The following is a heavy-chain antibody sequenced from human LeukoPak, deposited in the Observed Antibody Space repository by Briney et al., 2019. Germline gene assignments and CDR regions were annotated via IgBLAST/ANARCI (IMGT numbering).Heavy chain of an antibody. V-gene: IGHV4-59*01. CDR2: IYYSGST. J-gene: IGHJ3*02. CDR1: GGSISSYY. Sequence: PSETLSLTCTVSGGSISSYYWSWIRQPPGKGLERIGYIYYSGSTNYNPSLKSRVTISVDTSKNQFSLKLSSVTAADTAVYYCARALIVYYYDSSGYYPSDAFDIWGQGTMVTVSS. CDR3: ARALIVYYYDSSGYYPSDAFDI. D-gene: IGHD3-22*01.